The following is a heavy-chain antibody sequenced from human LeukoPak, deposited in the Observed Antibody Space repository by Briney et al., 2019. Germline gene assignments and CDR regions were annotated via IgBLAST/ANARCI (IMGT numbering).Heavy chain of an antibody. V-gene: IGHV1-69*06. Sequence: SVTVSCKASGGTFISYAISWVRQAPGQGLEWMGGIIPIFGTANYAQKFQGRVTITADKSTSTAYMELSSLRSEDTAVYYCARSKASGYYFLYYFDYWGQGTLVTVSS. D-gene: IGHD3-22*01. CDR3: ARSKASGYYFLYYFDY. CDR1: GGTFISYA. J-gene: IGHJ4*02. CDR2: IIPIFGTA.